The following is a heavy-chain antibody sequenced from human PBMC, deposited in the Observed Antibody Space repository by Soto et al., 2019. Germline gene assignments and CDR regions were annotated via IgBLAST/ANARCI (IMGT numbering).Heavy chain of an antibody. J-gene: IGHJ4*02. CDR2: INQHGSET. CDR3: ARVFDCSAASCHLDY. Sequence: LRLSCAASGFTFSTYWMSWVRQAPGKGLEWVAHINQHGSETYYVDSVKGQFTISRDNAKNSLFLQMNNLRAEDTGLYYCARVFDCSAASCHLDYWGRGTLVTVSS. V-gene: IGHV3-7*01. CDR1: GFTFSTYW. D-gene: IGHD2-15*01.